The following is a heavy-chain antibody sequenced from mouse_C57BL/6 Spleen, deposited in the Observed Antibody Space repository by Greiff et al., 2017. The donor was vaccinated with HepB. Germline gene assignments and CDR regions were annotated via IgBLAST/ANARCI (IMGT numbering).Heavy chain of an antibody. CDR3: ARGNYGSIPYYVDY. D-gene: IGHD1-1*01. Sequence: QVQLQQSGAELVRPGTSVKMSCKASGYTFTNYWIGWAKQRPGHGLEWIGDIYPGGGYTNYNEKFKGKATLTADKSSSTAYMQFSSLTSEDSAIYYCARGNYGSIPYYVDYWGQGTTLTVSS. CDR2: IYPGGGYT. V-gene: IGHV1-63*01. J-gene: IGHJ2*01. CDR1: GYTFTNYW.